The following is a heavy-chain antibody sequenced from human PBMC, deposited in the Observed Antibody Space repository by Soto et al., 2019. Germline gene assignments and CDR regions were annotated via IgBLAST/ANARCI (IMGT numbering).Heavy chain of an antibody. CDR1: GISIDNYY. CDR3: VRDVGGSGWFAP. J-gene: IGHJ5*02. CDR2: TYSSGTT. Sequence: SETLSLTCTVSGISIDNYYCSWIRQSAGKGLEWIGRTYSSGTTNYNPSLKSRVTMSVDMSKSQFSLNVRSVTAADTAVYYCVRDVGGSGWFAPWGQGTLVTVSS. V-gene: IGHV4-4*07.